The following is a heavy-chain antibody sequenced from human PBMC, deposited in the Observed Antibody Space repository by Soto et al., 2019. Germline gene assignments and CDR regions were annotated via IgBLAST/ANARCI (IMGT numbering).Heavy chain of an antibody. V-gene: IGHV4-4*02. J-gene: IGHJ3*02. D-gene: IGHD3-10*01. CDR2: IYHTGST. CDR3: ASKFGELLADAFDI. CDR1: GGSISSRYW. Sequence: PSEPLSLTCAVSGGSISSRYWWSWVRQPPGKGLEWIGEIYHTGSTNYNPSLKSRVVMSIDKSKNQFSLNLNSVTAADTAVYYCASKFGELLADAFDIWGQGTMVTVS.